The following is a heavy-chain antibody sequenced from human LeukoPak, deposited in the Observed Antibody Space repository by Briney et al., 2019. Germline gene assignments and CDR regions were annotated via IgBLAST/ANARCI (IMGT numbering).Heavy chain of an antibody. D-gene: IGHD5-24*01. Sequence: PGGSLRLSCAASGYSFSNYAMSWVRQAPGKRLEWVSGISGSGASTYYADSVKGRFTISRDNSKNTLYLQVNSLRAEDTAFYYCAKDLGVATISYFGYWGQGTLVTVSS. CDR3: AKDLGVATISYFGY. J-gene: IGHJ4*02. CDR2: ISGSGAST. CDR1: GYSFSNYA. V-gene: IGHV3-23*01.